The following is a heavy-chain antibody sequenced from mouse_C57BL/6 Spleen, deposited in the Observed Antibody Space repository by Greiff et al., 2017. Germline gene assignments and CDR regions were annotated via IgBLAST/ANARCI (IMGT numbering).Heavy chain of an antibody. V-gene: IGHV5-9-1*02. D-gene: IGHD1-1*01. J-gene: IGHJ2*01. Sequence: EVQGVESGEGLVKPGGSLKLSCAASGFSFSSYAMSWVRQTPGKRLEWVAYISSGGDYIFYEDTVKGRFTISRDNARNTLYLEMRSLKSEDTAMYYCTRDSYYYGSSPFDYWGQGTTLTVSS. CDR1: GFSFSSYA. CDR3: TRDSYYYGSSPFDY. CDR2: ISSGGDYI.